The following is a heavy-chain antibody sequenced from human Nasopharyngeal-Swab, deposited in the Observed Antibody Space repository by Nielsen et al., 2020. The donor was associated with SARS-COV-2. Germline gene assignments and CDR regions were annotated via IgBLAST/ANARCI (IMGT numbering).Heavy chain of an antibody. J-gene: IGHJ4*02. D-gene: IGHD6-19*01. V-gene: IGHV3-53*04. CDR2: IYGGDST. CDR1: GFTVSSNY. CDR3: ASSPSRGWYEYHLDN. Sequence: GESLKISCAVSGFTVSSNYMSWVRQAPGKGLEWVSVIYGGDSTYYADSVRGRFTVTRHISENTLYLQMNSLRAEDTAVYYCASSPSRGWYEYHLDNWGQGTLATVSS.